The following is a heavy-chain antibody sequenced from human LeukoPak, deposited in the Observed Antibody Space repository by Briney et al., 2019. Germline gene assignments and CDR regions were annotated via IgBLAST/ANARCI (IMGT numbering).Heavy chain of an antibody. Sequence: GGSLRLSCAVSGFTFSIYGMSWVRQAPGKGLEWVSAISDSGDSTYYADSVKGRFTISRDNSKNTLYLQMNSLRAEDTAVYYCAKKSTSNWFDPWGQGTLVTVSS. CDR1: GFTFSIYG. J-gene: IGHJ5*02. V-gene: IGHV3-23*01. CDR3: AKKSTSNWFDP. CDR2: ISDSGDST.